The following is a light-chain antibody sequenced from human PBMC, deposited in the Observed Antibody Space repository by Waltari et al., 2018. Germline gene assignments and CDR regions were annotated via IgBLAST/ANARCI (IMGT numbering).Light chain of an antibody. CDR1: SSNLGAGYT. Sequence: QSVLTQPPSVSGAPGQRVTISCPGSSSNLGAGYTLHWYQQLQGTAPKLLIPNKNNRPSGVPDRFSGSKSDTSASLAITGLQTEDEADYYCQSYDSRLSGYVFGTGTTVTVL. CDR3: QSYDSRLSGYV. CDR2: NKN. V-gene: IGLV1-40*01. J-gene: IGLJ1*01.